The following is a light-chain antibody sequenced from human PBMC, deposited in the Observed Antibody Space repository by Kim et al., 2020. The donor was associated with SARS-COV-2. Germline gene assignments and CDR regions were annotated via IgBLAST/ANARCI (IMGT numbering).Light chain of an antibody. Sequence: EIVLTQSPGTLSLSPGERATLSCRASLSVGSRYLAWYQQRPGQAPRLLMYGTSNRATGIPDRFSGSGSGTDFTLTVTRLEPEDFAVYFCQQYGSTPYTFGQGPKLEI. CDR2: GTS. J-gene: IGKJ2*01. CDR1: LSVGSRY. V-gene: IGKV3-20*01. CDR3: QQYGSTPYT.